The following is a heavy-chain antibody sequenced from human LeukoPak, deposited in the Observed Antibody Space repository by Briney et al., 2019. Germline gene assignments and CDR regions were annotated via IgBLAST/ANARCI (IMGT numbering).Heavy chain of an antibody. CDR1: GFTVSSNC. CDR3: ARNLYYYDSSGYYYY. CDR2: IYSGGST. V-gene: IGHV3-53*01. D-gene: IGHD3-22*01. J-gene: IGHJ4*02. Sequence: GGSLRLSCAASGFTVSSNCMNWVRQAPGKGLEWVSVIYSGGSTYYADTAKGRFTISRDNSKNTLYLQMNSLRAEDTAVYYCARNLYYYDSSGYYYYWGQGTLVTVSS.